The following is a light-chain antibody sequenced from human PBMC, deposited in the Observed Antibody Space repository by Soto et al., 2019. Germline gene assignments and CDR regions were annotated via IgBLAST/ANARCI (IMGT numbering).Light chain of an antibody. CDR3: QQANSFLWT. J-gene: IGKJ1*01. Sequence: DIQMTQSPSSVSAPVGDRVTITCRASQGVGSWLAWYQQKPGNAPKLLIFAPSSLQSGVPSRFSGSGSGTDFTLTISSLQPEDVAIYYCQQANSFLWTFGQGTEVEIK. V-gene: IGKV1-12*01. CDR2: APS. CDR1: QGVGSW.